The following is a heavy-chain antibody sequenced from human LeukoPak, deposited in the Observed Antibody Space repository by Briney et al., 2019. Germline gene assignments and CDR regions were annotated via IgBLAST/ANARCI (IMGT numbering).Heavy chain of an antibody. D-gene: IGHD3-22*01. J-gene: IGHJ4*02. CDR3: ARASDYYDSSGAFDY. V-gene: IGHV1-18*01. Sequence: ASVKVSCKASGYSFTTYGTSWARQAPGQGLEWMGWINTDNGNTNYVQKLQGRVTMTTDTSTSTAYLELKSLRSDDTAVYFCARASDYYDSSGAFDYWGQGTLVTVSS. CDR2: INTDNGNT. CDR1: GYSFTTYG.